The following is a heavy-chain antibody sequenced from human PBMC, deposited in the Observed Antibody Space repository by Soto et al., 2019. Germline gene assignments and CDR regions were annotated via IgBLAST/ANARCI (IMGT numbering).Heavy chain of an antibody. D-gene: IGHD1-26*01. Sequence: QVQLVQSGAEVKKPGSSVKVSCKASGGTFSSYAISWVRQAPGQGLEWMGGIIPIFGTANYAQKFQGRVTITADESPSTAYMELSSLRSQDTAVYYCARDLSNGIVGDSPFDYWGQGTLVTVSS. J-gene: IGHJ4*02. CDR3: ARDLSNGIVGDSPFDY. V-gene: IGHV1-69*01. CDR2: IIPIFGTA. CDR1: GGTFSSYA.